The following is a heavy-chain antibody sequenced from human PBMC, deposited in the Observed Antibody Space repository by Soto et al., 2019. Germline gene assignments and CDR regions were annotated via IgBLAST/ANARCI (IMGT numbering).Heavy chain of an antibody. V-gene: IGHV4-61*01. D-gene: IGHD2-8*01. CDR3: ARDSSMGRNYWYFDL. Sequence: SETLSLTCTVSGGSFKSGSYSWSWIRQPPGKGLEWIGYVYHTGRTSYNPSLKSRVSISVDTSKNQFSLKLSSVTAADTAVYYCARDSSMGRNYWYFDLWGRGTLVTVSS. CDR1: GGSFKSGSYS. CDR2: VYHTGRT. J-gene: IGHJ2*01.